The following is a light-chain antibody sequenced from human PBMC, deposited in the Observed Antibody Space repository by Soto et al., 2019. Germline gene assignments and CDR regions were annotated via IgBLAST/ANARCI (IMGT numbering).Light chain of an antibody. Sequence: EIVMTQSPATLSVSPGDRATLSCRASQSVSNNLAWYQQKPGQAPRLLIYGASTRATGIPARFSGSGSATEYTLIISSLQSEDFAVYYCQQYYEWVTFGGVTKVEIK. CDR2: GAS. CDR3: QQYYEWVT. J-gene: IGKJ4*01. CDR1: QSVSNN. V-gene: IGKV3-15*01.